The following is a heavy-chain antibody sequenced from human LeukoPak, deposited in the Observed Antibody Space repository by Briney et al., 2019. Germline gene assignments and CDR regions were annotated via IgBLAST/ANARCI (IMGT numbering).Heavy chain of an antibody. CDR1: GFTFSSYA. Sequence: GGSLRLSCAASGFTFSSYAMTWVRQAPGKGLEWVSVICGNSGNTYYADSVKGRFTISRDNSKNTLYLEMNSLRAEDTAVYYCAKVRDSSGYYWFDYWGQGTLVAVSS. J-gene: IGHJ4*02. CDR3: AKVRDSSGYYWFDY. D-gene: IGHD3-22*01. V-gene: IGHV3-23*01. CDR2: ICGNSGNT.